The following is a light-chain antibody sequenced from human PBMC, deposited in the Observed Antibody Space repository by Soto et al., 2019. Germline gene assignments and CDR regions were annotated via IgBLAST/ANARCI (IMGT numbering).Light chain of an antibody. CDR3: QQYKNYWT. J-gene: IGKJ1*01. CDR1: QSISNS. Sequence: DIQMTQSPSTLSAYVGDRVTITCRASQSISNSLAWYQQKSGKAPKLQIYDASTLESGVPSRFSGSGSGTEFTLTISSLQPDDFATYYCQQYKNYWTFGQGTKVQFK. CDR2: DAS. V-gene: IGKV1-5*01.